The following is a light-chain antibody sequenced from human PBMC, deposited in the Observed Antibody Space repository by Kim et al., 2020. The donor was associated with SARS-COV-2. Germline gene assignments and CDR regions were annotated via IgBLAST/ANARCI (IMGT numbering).Light chain of an antibody. CDR2: AAS. CDR1: KSVCSSY. J-gene: IGKJ4*01. V-gene: IGKV3-20*01. Sequence: SPGDRATLACRASKSVCSSYLAGYQQIRGQAPRLLIYAASNRSTHSPDRLSGSGSGADFTLNISRWEHEDFAVYYCRQYDSSPITFGGGTKVESK. CDR3: RQYDSSPIT.